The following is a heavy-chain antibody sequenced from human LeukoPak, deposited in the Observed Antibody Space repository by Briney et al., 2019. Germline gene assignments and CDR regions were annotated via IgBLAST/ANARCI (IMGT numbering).Heavy chain of an antibody. V-gene: IGHV5-51*01. CDR1: GYSFTNYW. CDR3: ARYNAPFDY. J-gene: IGHJ4*02. Sequence: GESLKISCKASGYSFTNYWIGWVRQMPGKGLERMGIIYPGDSDTRYSPSFQGQVTISADKSINTAYLQWSSLQASDTAMYYCARYNAPFDYWGKGTLVIVSS. CDR2: IYPGDSDT. D-gene: IGHD1-14*01.